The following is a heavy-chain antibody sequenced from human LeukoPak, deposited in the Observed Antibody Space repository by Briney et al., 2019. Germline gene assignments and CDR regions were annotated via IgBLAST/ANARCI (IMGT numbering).Heavy chain of an antibody. Sequence: KSGGSLRLSCAASGFTFSSYSMNWVRQAPGKGLEWVSSISSSSSYIYYADSVKGRFTISRDNAKNSLYLQMNSLRAEATAVYYCARDPHGGSPILYDYWGQGTLVTVSS. CDR2: ISSSSSYI. CDR3: ARDPHGGSPILYDY. CDR1: GFTFSSYS. J-gene: IGHJ4*02. D-gene: IGHD1-26*01. V-gene: IGHV3-21*01.